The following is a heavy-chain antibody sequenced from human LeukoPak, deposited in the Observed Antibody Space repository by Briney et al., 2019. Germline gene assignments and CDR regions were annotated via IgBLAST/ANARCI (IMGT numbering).Heavy chain of an antibody. CDR1: GFTFSSYW. CDR3: ARWAATGDFDY. J-gene: IGHJ4*02. Sequence: PGGSLRLSCEASGFTFSSYWMHWVRQAPGKGLVWVSRINSDGSSTSYADSVKGRFTISRDNSKNTVYLQMNSLRAEDTAVYYCARWAATGDFDYWGQGTLVTVPS. V-gene: IGHV3-74*01. D-gene: IGHD6-13*01. CDR2: INSDGSST.